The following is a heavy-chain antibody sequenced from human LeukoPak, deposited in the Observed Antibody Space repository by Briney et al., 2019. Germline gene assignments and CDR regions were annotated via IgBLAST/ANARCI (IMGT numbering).Heavy chain of an antibody. CDR3: ARGVGSGSYWYYYYYYMDV. CDR2: IIPIFGTA. D-gene: IGHD1-26*01. J-gene: IGHJ6*03. V-gene: IGHV1-69*13. Sequence: ASVKVSCKASGGTFSSYAISWVRQAPGQGLEWMGGIIPIFGTANYAQKFQGRVTITADESTSTAYMERSSLRSEDTAVYYCARGVGSGSYWYYYYYYMDVWGKGTTVTVSS. CDR1: GGTFSSYA.